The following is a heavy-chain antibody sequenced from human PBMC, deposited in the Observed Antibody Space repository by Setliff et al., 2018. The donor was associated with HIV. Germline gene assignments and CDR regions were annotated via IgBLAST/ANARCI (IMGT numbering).Heavy chain of an antibody. Sequence: PSETLSLTCTVSGGSISSHYWSWIRQPPGKGLEWIGYIYYSGSTNYNPSLKSRVTISVDTSKNQFSLKLSSVTAADTAVYYCASLTTDRFLEWLFVYWGQGTLVTVSS. V-gene: IGHV4-59*08. J-gene: IGHJ4*02. CDR2: IYYSGST. CDR1: GGSISSHY. CDR3: ASLTTDRFLEWLFVY. D-gene: IGHD3-3*01.